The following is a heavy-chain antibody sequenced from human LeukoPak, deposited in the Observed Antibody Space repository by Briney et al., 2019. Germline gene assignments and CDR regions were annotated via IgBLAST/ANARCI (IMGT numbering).Heavy chain of an antibody. CDR3: ARRAPHSYKWSTLDY. J-gene: IGHJ4*02. CDR2: IYSSGST. Sequence: SETLSLTCTVSGGSIRGYFWSWIRQPPGKGLEWIGHIYSSGSTTYTPSLQGRVTISLDTSKNQFSLKLSSVTAADTAVYYCARRAPHSYKWSTLDYWGQGTLVTVSS. CDR1: GGSIRGYF. V-gene: IGHV4-59*08. D-gene: IGHD2-8*01.